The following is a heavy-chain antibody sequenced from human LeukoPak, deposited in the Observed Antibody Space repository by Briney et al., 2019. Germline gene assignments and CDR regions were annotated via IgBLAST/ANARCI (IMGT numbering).Heavy chain of an antibody. CDR2: IYHSGST. D-gene: IGHD2-21*02. J-gene: IGHJ4*02. Sequence: SETLSLTCAVSGGSISSSDCWSWVRQPPGKGLEWIGEIYHSGSTNYNPSLKSRVTISVDKSKNQFSLKLSSVTAADTAVYYCARRVTTGIGDYWGQGTLVTVSS. CDR3: ARRVTTGIGDY. V-gene: IGHV4-4*02. CDR1: GGSISSSDC.